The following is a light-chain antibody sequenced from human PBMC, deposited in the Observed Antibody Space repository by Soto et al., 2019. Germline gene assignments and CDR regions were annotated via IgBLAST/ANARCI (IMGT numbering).Light chain of an antibody. CDR1: QTISSW. CDR3: QHYNGYSEA. V-gene: IGKV1-5*03. J-gene: IGKJ1*01. Sequence: DIQMTQSPSTLSGSVGDRVTITCRASQTISSWLVWYQQKPGKAPKLLIYKASTLKSGVPSRFSGSGSGTEVTLTISSLQPDDFATYYCQHYNGYSEAFGQGTKVELK. CDR2: KAS.